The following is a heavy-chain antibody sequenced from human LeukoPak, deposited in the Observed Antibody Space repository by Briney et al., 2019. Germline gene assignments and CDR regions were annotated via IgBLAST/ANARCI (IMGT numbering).Heavy chain of an antibody. CDR3: ARGLYYYGSGRAGGY. Sequence: ASVKVSCKASGYTFTSYDINWVRQAPGQGLEWKGWMNPNSGNTGYAQKFQGRVTMTRNTSISTAYMELGGLRSEDTAVYYCARGLYYYGSGRAGGYWGQGTLVTVSS. CDR1: GYTFTSYD. D-gene: IGHD3-10*01. CDR2: MNPNSGNT. J-gene: IGHJ4*02. V-gene: IGHV1-8*01.